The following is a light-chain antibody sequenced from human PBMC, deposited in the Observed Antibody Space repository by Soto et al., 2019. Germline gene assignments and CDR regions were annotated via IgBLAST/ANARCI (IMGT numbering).Light chain of an antibody. CDR1: QSISTN. V-gene: IGKV3-15*01. J-gene: IGKJ1*01. Sequence: EIVMTQSPATLSVSPGDRATVSCRASQSISTNLAWYQQKPGQAPRLLMYGVSTRATGIPARFSGSGSGTEFTLTIYSLQSEDFAVYYCQQYNNWPRTFGQGTKVEIK. CDR2: GVS. CDR3: QQYNNWPRT.